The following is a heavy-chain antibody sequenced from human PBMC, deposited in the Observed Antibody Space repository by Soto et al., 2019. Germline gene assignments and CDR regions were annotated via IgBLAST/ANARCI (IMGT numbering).Heavy chain of an antibody. V-gene: IGHV3-23*01. CDR1: GFTFSNYA. Sequence: EVQLLESGGGLVQPGGSLRLSCAASGFTFSNYAMTWVRQAPGKGLEWVSSISGSGDDTYYADSVKGRVTISRDSSKNTLSLQMNSLRAEDTAVYYCARNQPYYDDGSGYYAYFDNWGPGTPVTVSS. J-gene: IGHJ4*02. CDR3: ARNQPYYDDGSGYYAYFDN. CDR2: ISGSGDDT. D-gene: IGHD3-22*01.